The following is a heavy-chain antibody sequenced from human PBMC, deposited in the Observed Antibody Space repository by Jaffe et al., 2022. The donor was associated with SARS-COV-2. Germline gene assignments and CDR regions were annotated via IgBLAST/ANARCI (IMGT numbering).Heavy chain of an antibody. CDR3: ARDHHLEEQWLAYYYYGMDV. CDR2: ISSSSSYI. Sequence: EVQLVESGGGLVKPGGSLRLSCAASGFTFSSYSMNWVRQAPGKGLEWVSSISSSSSYIYYADSVKGRFTISRDNAKNSLYLQMNSLRAEDTAVYYCARDHHLEEQWLAYYYYGMDVWGQGTTVTVSS. J-gene: IGHJ6*02. V-gene: IGHV3-21*01. D-gene: IGHD6-19*01. CDR1: GFTFSSYS.